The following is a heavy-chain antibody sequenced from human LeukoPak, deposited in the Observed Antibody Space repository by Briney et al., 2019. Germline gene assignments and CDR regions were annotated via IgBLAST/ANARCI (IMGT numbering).Heavy chain of an antibody. J-gene: IGHJ5*02. CDR2: ISSGGSTI. V-gene: IGHV3-11*04. D-gene: IGHD3-10*01. CDR3: ARASRYGLNWFDP. CDR1: GFTFSDYY. Sequence: PGGSLRLSCAASGFTFSDYYMNWIRQAPGKGLEWVSYISSGGSTIYYADSVKGRFTISRDNAKNSLYLQMNSLRAEDTAVYYCARASRYGLNWFDPWGQGTLVTVSS.